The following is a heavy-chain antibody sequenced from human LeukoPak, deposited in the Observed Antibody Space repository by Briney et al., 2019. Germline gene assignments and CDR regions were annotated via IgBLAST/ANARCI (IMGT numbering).Heavy chain of an antibody. CDR2: IRQDGSEK. J-gene: IGHJ4*02. D-gene: IGHD5-24*01. V-gene: IGHV3-7*03. Sequence: PGESLRLSCVASGFTFSSYWMSWVRQAPGKGLEWVANIRQDGSEKYYVDSVKGRFTISRDNAKNSLYLQMNSLKASDTAMYYCARREMATIHFDYWGQGTLVTVSS. CDR3: ARREMATIHFDY. CDR1: GFTFSSYW.